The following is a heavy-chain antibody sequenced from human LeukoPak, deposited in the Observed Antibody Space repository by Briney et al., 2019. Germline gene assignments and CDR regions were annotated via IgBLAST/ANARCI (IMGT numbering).Heavy chain of an antibody. CDR3: AGTYDRSGWGLEAEYCQP. V-gene: IGHV3-21*01. CDR1: GFTFSSYS. J-gene: IGHJ1*01. D-gene: IGHD3-22*01. CDR2: ISSSSRYI. Sequence: GVSVRLSCAASGFTFSSYSMNWVRRAPGKGLEWFSSISSSSRYIYYADSVRGRFTISSDNAKNSLYLPMNSLRTEDTAVYYCAGTYDRSGWGLEAEYCQPWGQGTLVTASS.